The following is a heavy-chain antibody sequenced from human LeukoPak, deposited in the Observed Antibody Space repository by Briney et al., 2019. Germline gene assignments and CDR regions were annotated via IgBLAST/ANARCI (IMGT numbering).Heavy chain of an antibody. CDR3: AKELRWSKKGDY. Sequence: GGSLRLSCVVSGFTFSSYGMSWVRQAPGKGLEWVSGISGSGSNTYYADSVKGRFTISRDNSKNTLYLQMNSLRAEDTAVYYCAKELRWSKKGDYWGQGTLVTVSS. CDR1: GFTFSSYG. J-gene: IGHJ4*02. V-gene: IGHV3-23*01. D-gene: IGHD4-23*01. CDR2: ISGSGSNT.